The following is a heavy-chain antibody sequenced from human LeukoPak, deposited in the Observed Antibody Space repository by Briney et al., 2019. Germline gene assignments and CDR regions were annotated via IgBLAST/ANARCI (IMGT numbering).Heavy chain of an antibody. V-gene: IGHV3-21*01. CDR3: ARVGPWVNPDYYYYYMDV. D-gene: IGHD1-14*01. Sequence: GGSLRLSCAASAFTFSSYSMNWVRQAPGKGLEWVSYISNSGSYIYYADSVKGRFTISRDNAKNSLHLQMNSLRAEDTAVYYCARVGPWVNPDYYYYYMDVWGKGTTVTVSS. CDR1: AFTFSSYS. CDR2: ISNSGSYI. J-gene: IGHJ6*03.